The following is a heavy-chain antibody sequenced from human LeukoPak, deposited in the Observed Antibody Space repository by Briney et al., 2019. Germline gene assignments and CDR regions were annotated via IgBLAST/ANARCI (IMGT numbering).Heavy chain of an antibody. V-gene: IGHV3-48*03. CDR3: ARSGVPGTYYYFYYMDI. CDR2: ISSSGSTI. CDR1: GFTFSSYE. Sequence: GGSLRLSCAASGFTFSSYEMNWVRQAPGKGLEWVSYISSSGSTIYYADSVKGRFTISRDNSKNTLFLQMNSLRAEDTAVYWCARSGVPGTYYYFYYMDIWGTGTTVTISS. J-gene: IGHJ6*03. D-gene: IGHD1/OR15-1a*01.